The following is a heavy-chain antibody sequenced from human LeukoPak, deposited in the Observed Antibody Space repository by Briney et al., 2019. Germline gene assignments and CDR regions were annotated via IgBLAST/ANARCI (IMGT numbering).Heavy chain of an antibody. V-gene: IGHV3-53*01. CDR2: IYGGGDT. Sequence: PGGSLRLSCAASGFSVSSDYMTWVRQAPGKGLEWVSVIYGGGDTNYADSVEGRFTTSRDNYKNTVFLQMNSLRAEDTAVYYCARGRSVSSIFEYWGQGTLVTVSS. CDR1: GFSVSSDY. D-gene: IGHD6-6*01. CDR3: ARGRSVSSIFEY. J-gene: IGHJ4*02.